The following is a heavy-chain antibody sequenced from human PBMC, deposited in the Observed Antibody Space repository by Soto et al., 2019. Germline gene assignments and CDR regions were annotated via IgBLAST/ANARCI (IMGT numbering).Heavy chain of an antibody. Sequence: PGGSLRLSCAASGFTFSDYYMSWIRQAPGKGLEWISHISDSATTMYHADSVKGRFTISRDNARKSLFLHMNSLRAEDTAVCYCARDTAFISSGLFNPWGQGTLVTVSS. CDR2: ISDSATTM. D-gene: IGHD3-22*01. V-gene: IGHV3-11*01. CDR3: ARDTAFISSGLFNP. CDR1: GFTFSDYY. J-gene: IGHJ5*02.